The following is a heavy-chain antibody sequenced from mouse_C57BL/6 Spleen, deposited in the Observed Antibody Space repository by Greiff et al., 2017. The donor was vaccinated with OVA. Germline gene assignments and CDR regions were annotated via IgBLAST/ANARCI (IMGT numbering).Heavy chain of an antibody. Sequence: VQLQQPGAELVKPGASVKVSCKASGYTFTSYWMHWVKQRSGQGLECIGRIHPSDSDTNYNQKFKGKATLTVDKSSSTAYMQLSSLTSEDSAVYYCAISYDGYYGWYFDVWGTGTTVTVSS. J-gene: IGHJ1*03. CDR2: IHPSDSDT. CDR1: GYTFTSYW. CDR3: AISYDGYYGWYFDV. V-gene: IGHV1-74*01. D-gene: IGHD2-3*01.